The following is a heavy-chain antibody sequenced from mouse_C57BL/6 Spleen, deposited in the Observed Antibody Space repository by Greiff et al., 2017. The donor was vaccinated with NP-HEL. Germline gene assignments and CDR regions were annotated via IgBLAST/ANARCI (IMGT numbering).Heavy chain of an antibody. Sequence: VQLQQSGPELVKPGASVKISCKASGYTFTDYYMNWVKQSHGKSLEWIGDINPNNGGTSYNQKFKGKATLTVDKSSSTAYMELRSLTSEDSAVYYCASDYYGSSPSGGYFDVWGTGTTVTVSS. V-gene: IGHV1-26*01. D-gene: IGHD1-1*01. J-gene: IGHJ1*03. CDR2: INPNNGGT. CDR1: GYTFTDYY. CDR3: ASDYYGSSPSGGYFDV.